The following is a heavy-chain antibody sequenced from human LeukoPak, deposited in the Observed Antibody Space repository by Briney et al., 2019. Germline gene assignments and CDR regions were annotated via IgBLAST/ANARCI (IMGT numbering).Heavy chain of an antibody. CDR1: GFTFSSYS. CDR2: ISSSSSYI. V-gene: IGHV3-21*01. Sequence: GGSLRLSCAASGFTFSSYSMNWVRQAPGKGLEWVSSISSSSSYIYYADSVKGRFTISRDNAKNSLYLQMNSLRAEDTAVYYCAKDPSAAAGLIDYWGQGTLVTVSS. CDR3: AKDPSAAAGLIDY. J-gene: IGHJ4*02. D-gene: IGHD6-13*01.